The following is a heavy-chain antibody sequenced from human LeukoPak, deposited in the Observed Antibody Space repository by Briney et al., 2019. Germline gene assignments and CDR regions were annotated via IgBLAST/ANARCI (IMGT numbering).Heavy chain of an antibody. CDR1: GFTFSNCA. CDR2: ISVSGHST. V-gene: IGHV3-23*01. J-gene: IGHJ6*02. D-gene: IGHD6-6*01. Sequence: GVSLRLSCAASGFTFSNCAMNWVRQAPGKGLEWVSGISVSGHSTYYADSVKGRFTISRDNSNNTLYLQMNSLRAEDTAVYYCARAPITARRPYYYYDMDVWGQGTTVTVSS. CDR3: ARAPITARRPYYYYDMDV.